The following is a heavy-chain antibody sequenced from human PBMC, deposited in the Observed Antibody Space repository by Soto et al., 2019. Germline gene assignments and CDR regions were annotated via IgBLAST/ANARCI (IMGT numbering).Heavy chain of an antibody. D-gene: IGHD3-10*01. CDR1: GGSMSSPNW. CDR2: IHHSGAT. CDR3: ATGSPYYYGSGGMWDS. V-gene: IGHV4-4*02. Sequence: QVRLQESGPGLVKPSGTLSLTCLVSGGSMSSPNWWTWVRQAPVKGLEWIAEIHHSGATNYSPSLTGRAVISIDKSNNQFPLQLTSVAAADTAVYYCATGSPYYYGSGGMWDSWGRGALVTVSS. J-gene: IGHJ4*02.